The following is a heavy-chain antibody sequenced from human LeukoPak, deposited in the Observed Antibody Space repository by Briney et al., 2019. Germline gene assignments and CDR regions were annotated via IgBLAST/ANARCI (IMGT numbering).Heavy chain of an antibody. D-gene: IGHD2-2*01. J-gene: IGHJ6*03. Sequence: SETLSLTCAVYGGSFSGYYWSWIRQPPGKGLEWIGEINHSGSTNYNPSLKSRVTISVDTSKNQFSLKLNSVTAADTAVYYCARDAHSSHYYYMDVWGKGTTVTVSS. CDR1: GGSFSGYY. CDR2: INHSGST. V-gene: IGHV4-34*01. CDR3: ARDAHSSHYYYMDV.